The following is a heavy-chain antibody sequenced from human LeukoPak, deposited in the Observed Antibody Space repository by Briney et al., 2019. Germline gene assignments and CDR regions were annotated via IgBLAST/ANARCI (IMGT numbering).Heavy chain of an antibody. D-gene: IGHD4-23*01. CDR2: ISGSGGNT. V-gene: IGHV3-23*01. CDR1: GFTFNNYA. J-gene: IGHJ5*02. Sequence: GGSLRLSCAGSGFTFNNYAMSWVRQAPGKGLEWVSVISGSGGNTYYADSVKGRFTISRDNSKNTLYLQVNSMRAEDTAVYYCAKASSYGGNSKWFDPWGQGTLVTVSS. CDR3: AKASSYGGNSKWFDP.